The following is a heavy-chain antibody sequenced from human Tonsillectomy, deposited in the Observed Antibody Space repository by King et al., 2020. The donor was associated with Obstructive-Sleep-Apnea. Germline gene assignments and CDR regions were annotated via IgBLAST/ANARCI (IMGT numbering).Heavy chain of an antibody. Sequence: VQLQESGPGLVKPSETLSLTCTVSGGSISSYYWSWIRQPPGKGLEWIGYIYYSGSTNYNPSLKSRVTISVATSKNQFSLKLSSVTAADTAVYYCAGGGYDYVWGSYRPSPFDYWGQGTLVTVSS. V-gene: IGHV4-59*01. D-gene: IGHD3-16*02. J-gene: IGHJ4*02. CDR3: AGGGYDYVWGSYRPSPFDY. CDR2: IYYSGST. CDR1: GGSISSYY.